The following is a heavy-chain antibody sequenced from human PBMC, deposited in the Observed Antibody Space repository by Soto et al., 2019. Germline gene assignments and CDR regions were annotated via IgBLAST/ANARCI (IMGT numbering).Heavy chain of an antibody. CDR2: IYYSGST. J-gene: IGHJ4*02. CDR3: ARAVLPATAPFDY. CDR1: GGSISNYY. Sequence: QVQLQESGPRLVKPSETLSLTCIVSGGSISNYYWSWIRQPPGKGLEWIGYIYYSGSTNYNPSLQRRVTISVDTSKNQSSLKLSSVTAADPAVSYCARAVLPATAPFDYWGQGTLVTVSS. V-gene: IGHV4-59*01. D-gene: IGHD2-2*01.